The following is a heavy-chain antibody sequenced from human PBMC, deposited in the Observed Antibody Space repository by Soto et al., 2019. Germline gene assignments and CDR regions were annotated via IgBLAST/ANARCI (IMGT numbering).Heavy chain of an antibody. CDR2: ISWNGASI. D-gene: IGHD3-16*01. J-gene: IGHJ4*02. CDR3: EKDIVEVRALGGLDY. V-gene: IGHV3-9*01. Sequence: EVQLVESGGDLVQPGRSLRLSCAAYGFSFDDYAMHWVRQAPGKGPEWVSGISWNGASIGYADSVKGRFTISRDNVKTSLYLQMNSLRTEDTALYYCEKDIVEVRALGGLDYWGKGPWVTVSS. CDR1: GFSFDDYA.